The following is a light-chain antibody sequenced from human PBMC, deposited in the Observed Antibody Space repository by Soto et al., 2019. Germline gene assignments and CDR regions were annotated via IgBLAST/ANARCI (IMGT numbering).Light chain of an antibody. J-gene: IGLJ1*01. CDR3: QVWDSSSDQNV. CDR2: DDS. CDR1: KIGSKS. V-gene: IGLV3-21*02. Sequence: SYELTQPPSVSVAPGQTARITCGGNKIGSKSVHWYQQKPGQAPVLVVYDDSDRPSGIPERFSGSNSGNTATLTISRVEAGDEADYYCQVWDSSSDQNVFGTGTKLTVL.